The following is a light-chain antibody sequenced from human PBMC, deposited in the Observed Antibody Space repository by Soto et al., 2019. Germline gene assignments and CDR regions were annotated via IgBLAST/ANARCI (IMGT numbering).Light chain of an antibody. Sequence: EIELTQSPATLSLSPGETATLSCRARQNVDKFLAWYQQRPGQPPRLLIFDSSNRATGVPVRFSCSGSGTVFSLTIGSHEPVDSAVYYCQQRNNWPPLTFGQGTRLEIK. J-gene: IGKJ5*01. CDR1: QNVDKF. CDR2: DSS. V-gene: IGKV3-11*01. CDR3: QQRNNWPPLT.